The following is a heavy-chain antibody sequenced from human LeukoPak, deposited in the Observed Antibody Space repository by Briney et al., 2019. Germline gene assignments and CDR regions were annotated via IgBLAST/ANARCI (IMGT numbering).Heavy chain of an antibody. CDR3: AKDRGYYDSSGYYYPDYFDY. CDR2: ISGSGGST. J-gene: IGHJ4*02. Sequence: GGSLRLSCAASGFNFSSYAMSWVRQAPGKGLEWVSSISGSGGSTYYADSVKGRFTISRDNSKNTLYLQMNSLRAEDTAVYYCAKDRGYYDSSGYYYPDYFDYWGQGTLVTVSS. V-gene: IGHV3-23*01. D-gene: IGHD3-22*01. CDR1: GFNFSSYA.